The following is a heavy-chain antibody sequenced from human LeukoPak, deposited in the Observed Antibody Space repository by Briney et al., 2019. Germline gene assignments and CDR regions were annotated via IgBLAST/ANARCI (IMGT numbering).Heavy chain of an antibody. CDR2: IGTTGDT. D-gene: IGHD3-22*01. J-gene: IGHJ4*02. Sequence: GGSLRLSCAASGFTFSSYDMHWVRQTTGKGLEWVSSIGTTGDTYYPGSVKGRFTISRENAKNSLYLQMNSLRAGDTAVYYCAREARYYDSSGFREYYFDYWGQGTPVTVSS. CDR3: AREARYYDSSGFREYYFDY. CDR1: GFTFSSYD. V-gene: IGHV3-13*01.